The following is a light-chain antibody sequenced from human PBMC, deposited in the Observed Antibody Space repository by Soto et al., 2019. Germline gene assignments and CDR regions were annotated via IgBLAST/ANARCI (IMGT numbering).Light chain of an antibody. CDR2: NAS. CDR1: QDIRIF. V-gene: IGKV3-11*01. J-gene: IGKJ4*01. CDR3: QQRYHWPPLT. Sequence: EIVLTQSPATLSLSPGDSATLSCTASQDIRIFLAWYQQKPGQAPRLLIYNASQRATGIPARFAGSGAGTDCTLTISSLGPEDFGVYYGQQRYHWPPLTFGGGTKVEIK.